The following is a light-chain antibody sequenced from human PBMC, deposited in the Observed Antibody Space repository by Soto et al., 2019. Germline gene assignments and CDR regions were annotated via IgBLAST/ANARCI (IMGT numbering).Light chain of an antibody. V-gene: IGLV2-23*01. CDR1: STGVGAYNL. J-gene: IGLJ2*01. Sequence: QSALTQPASVSGSPGQSITISCTGTSTGVGAYNLVSWYQQHPGRVPTLIIYEDIKRPSGVSSRFSGSKSGNTASLTISGRQAEDEADYYCCSYAGSRTLVFGGGTKLTVL. CDR3: CSYAGSRTLV. CDR2: EDI.